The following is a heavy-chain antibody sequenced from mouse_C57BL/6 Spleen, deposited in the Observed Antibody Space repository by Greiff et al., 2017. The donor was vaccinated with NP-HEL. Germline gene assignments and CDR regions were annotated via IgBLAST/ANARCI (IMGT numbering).Heavy chain of an antibody. CDR3: AKIYYDYPWFAY. CDR2: IYPGDGDT. D-gene: IGHD2-4*01. J-gene: IGHJ3*01. Sequence: QVQLQQSGPELVKPGASVKISCKASGYAFSSSWMNWVKQRPGKGLEWIGRIYPGDGDTNYNGKFKGKATLTADKSSSTAYMQLSSLTSEDSAVYFCAKIYYDYPWFAYWGQGTLVTVSA. CDR1: GYAFSSSW. V-gene: IGHV1-82*01.